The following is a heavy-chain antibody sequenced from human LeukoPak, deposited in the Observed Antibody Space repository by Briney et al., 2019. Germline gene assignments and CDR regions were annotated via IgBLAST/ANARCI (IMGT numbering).Heavy chain of an antibody. CDR3: ARDLNWGGDY. Sequence: ASVKVSCKASGYTFTGYYIHWVRQAPGQGLEWMGWINPKSGGTNYAQKFQGRVTMTRDTSTITAYMELSRLRFDDTAVYYCARDLNWGGDYWGQGTLVTVSS. CDR2: INPKSGGT. V-gene: IGHV1-2*02. J-gene: IGHJ4*02. CDR1: GYTFTGYY. D-gene: IGHD7-27*01.